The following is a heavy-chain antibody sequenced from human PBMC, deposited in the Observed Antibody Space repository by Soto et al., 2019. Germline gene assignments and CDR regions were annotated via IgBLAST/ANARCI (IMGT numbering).Heavy chain of an antibody. Sequence: SETLSLTCTVSGGSISSGGYYWSWIRQPAGKGLEWIGRIYTSGSTNYNPSLKSRVTMSVDTSKNQFSLKLSSVTAADTAVYYCARGPTLATMVRGVIITGYDYYGMDVWGQGTTVTVSS. CDR1: GGSISSGGYY. D-gene: IGHD3-10*01. CDR2: IYTSGST. V-gene: IGHV4-61*02. CDR3: ARGPTLATMVRGVIITGYDYYGMDV. J-gene: IGHJ6*02.